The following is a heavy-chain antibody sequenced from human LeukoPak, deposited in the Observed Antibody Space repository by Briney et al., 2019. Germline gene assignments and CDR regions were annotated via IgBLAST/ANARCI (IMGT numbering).Heavy chain of an antibody. CDR1: GFTFSSYS. Sequence: GGSLRLSCAASGFTFSSYSMNWVRQAPGKGLEWVSYISSSSTIYYADSVKGRFTISRDNAKNSLYLQMNSLRDEDTAVYYCARGVAVAGTTGRTLDYWGQGTLVTVSS. CDR2: ISSSSTI. V-gene: IGHV3-48*02. J-gene: IGHJ4*02. CDR3: ARGVAVAGTTGRTLDY. D-gene: IGHD6-19*01.